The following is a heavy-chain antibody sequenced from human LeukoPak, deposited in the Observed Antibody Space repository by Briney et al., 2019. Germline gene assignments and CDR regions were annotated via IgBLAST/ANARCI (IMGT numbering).Heavy chain of an antibody. J-gene: IGHJ4*02. D-gene: IGHD3-22*01. CDR3: ARGANRNTYYYDSSGYLFDY. Sequence: ASVKVSCKASGYTFTSYYMHWVRQAPGQGLEWMGIINPSGGSTSYAQKLQGRVTMTRDTSTSTVYMELSSLRSEDTAVYYCARGANRNTYYYDSSGYLFDYWGQGTLVTVSS. CDR2: INPSGGST. CDR1: GYTFTSYY. V-gene: IGHV1-46*01.